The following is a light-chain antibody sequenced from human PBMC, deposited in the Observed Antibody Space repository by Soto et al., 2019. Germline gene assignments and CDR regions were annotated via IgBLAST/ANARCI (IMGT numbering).Light chain of an antibody. J-gene: IGKJ1*01. V-gene: IGKV3-15*01. Sequence: IAMTENTATLSVSPGQSATLSCRASQSVSSNLAWYQQKPGQAPRPPIYGASTRATGIPARFSDSGSGTEFTLPICSLPSEDFAVYGCQQYNNLPPFCQGTKVDI. CDR2: GAS. CDR3: QQYNNLPP. CDR1: QSVSSN.